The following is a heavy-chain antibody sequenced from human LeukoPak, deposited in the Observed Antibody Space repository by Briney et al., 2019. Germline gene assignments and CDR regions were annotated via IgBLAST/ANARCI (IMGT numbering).Heavy chain of an antibody. V-gene: IGHV1-2*02. Sequence: ASLSVSCTASGYTFTVYYIHWVREAPGHGLEWMGWISPDNGDTHYAQKFQGRVTMTRDTSISTVYMELSRLRNDDTAVYYCSRRMAVAATFDYWGQGTLVTVSS. D-gene: IGHD6-19*01. J-gene: IGHJ4*02. CDR3: SRRMAVAATFDY. CDR2: ISPDNGDT. CDR1: GYTFTVYY.